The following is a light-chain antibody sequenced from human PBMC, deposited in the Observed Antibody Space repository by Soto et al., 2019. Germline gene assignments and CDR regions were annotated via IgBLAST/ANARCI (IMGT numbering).Light chain of an antibody. CDR3: QQYNDNWPT. Sequence: MTQSPSTLSASVGDRVTITCRASQSISSWLAWYQHKPGQSPRLLIYGASNRATGFPARFSASGSGTEFTLTINGLQSEDFAVYYCQQYNDNWPTFGQGTKVDIK. V-gene: IGKV3-15*01. CDR2: GAS. J-gene: IGKJ1*01. CDR1: QSISSW.